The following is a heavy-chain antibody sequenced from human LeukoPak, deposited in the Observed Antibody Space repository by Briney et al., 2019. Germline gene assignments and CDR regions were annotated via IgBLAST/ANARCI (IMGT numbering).Heavy chain of an antibody. CDR3: AKDAFAAGGYFDY. D-gene: IGHD3-3*02. V-gene: IGHV3-33*06. J-gene: IGHJ4*02. CDR2: IWYDGSNK. Sequence: GGSLRLSCAASGSTFSSYGMHWVRQAPGKGLEWVAVIWYDGSNKYYADSVKGRFTISRDNSKKTLYLQMNSLRAEDTAVYYCAKDAFAAGGYFDYWGQGTLVTVSS. CDR1: GSTFSSYG.